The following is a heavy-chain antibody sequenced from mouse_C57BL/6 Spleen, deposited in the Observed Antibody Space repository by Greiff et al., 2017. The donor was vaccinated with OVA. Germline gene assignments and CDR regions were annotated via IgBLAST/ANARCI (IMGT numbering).Heavy chain of an antibody. V-gene: IGHV14-3*01. Sequence: VQLKQSVAELVRPGASVKLSCTASGFTITNTYMHWVKQRPEQGLEWIGMIDPANGNTKYAPKFQGKATITADTSSNPAYLQLSSLTSEDTAIYYCASPYYGSSYDCAMDYWGQGTSVTVSS. CDR2: IDPANGNT. CDR1: GFTITNTY. D-gene: IGHD1-1*01. CDR3: ASPYYGSSYDCAMDY. J-gene: IGHJ4*01.